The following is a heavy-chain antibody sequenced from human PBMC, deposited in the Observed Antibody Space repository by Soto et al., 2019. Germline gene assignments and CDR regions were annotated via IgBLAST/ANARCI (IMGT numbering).Heavy chain of an antibody. V-gene: IGHV4-34*01. CDR3: ARGYCSSTSCYLFGWFDP. J-gene: IGHJ5*02. CDR1: GGSFSGYY. CDR2: INHSGST. D-gene: IGHD2-2*01. Sequence: QVQLQQWGAGLLKPSETLSLTCAVYGGSFSGYYWSWIRQPPGKGLEWIGEINHSGSTNYNPSIKSRVTISAAPSKNHFSLKLSSVTAADTAVYYCARGYCSSTSCYLFGWFDPWGQGTLVTVSS.